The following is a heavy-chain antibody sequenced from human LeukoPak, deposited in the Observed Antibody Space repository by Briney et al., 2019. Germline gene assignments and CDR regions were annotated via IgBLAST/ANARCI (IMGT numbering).Heavy chain of an antibody. CDR2: ISGSGGTT. J-gene: IGHJ5*02. V-gene: IGHV3-23*01. Sequence: GGSLRLSCAASGFTFSNYDMSWVRQAPGKGLGWVSAISGSGGTTHYADSVKGRFTISRDNSKNTLYLQMNSLRAEDTAVYYCAKGDSSSWRLFDPWGQGTLVTVSS. CDR3: AKGDSSSWRLFDP. CDR1: GFTFSNYD. D-gene: IGHD6-13*01.